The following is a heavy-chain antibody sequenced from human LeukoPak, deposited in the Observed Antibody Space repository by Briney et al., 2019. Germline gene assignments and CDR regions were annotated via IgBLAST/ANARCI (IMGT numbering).Heavy chain of an antibody. D-gene: IGHD3-10*01. CDR2: IYTSGST. V-gene: IGHV4-61*02. J-gene: IGHJ5*02. CDR1: GGSISRGSYY. CDR3: ARDKYYYGSGERWFDP. Sequence: SETLSLPCTVSGGSISRGSYYWSWIRQPAGKGLEWIGRIYTSGSTNYNPSLKSRVTMSVDTSKNQFSLKLSSVTAADTAVYYCARDKYYYGSGERWFDPWGQGTLVTVSS.